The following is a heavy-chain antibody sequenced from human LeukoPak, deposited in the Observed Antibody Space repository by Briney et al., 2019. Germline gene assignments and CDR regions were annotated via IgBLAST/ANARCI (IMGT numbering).Heavy chain of an antibody. Sequence: ASVKVSCKASRYTFTSYYIHWVRQAPGQGLEWMGVINPSGGGTSYAQKFQGRVTMTRDTSTSTVYMALRSLRSEDTAVYFCARDMLAVPSNWFDPWGQGTLVTVSS. CDR3: ARDMLAVPSNWFDP. CDR2: INPSGGGT. D-gene: IGHD2-8*01. V-gene: IGHV1-46*01. J-gene: IGHJ5*02. CDR1: RYTFTSYY.